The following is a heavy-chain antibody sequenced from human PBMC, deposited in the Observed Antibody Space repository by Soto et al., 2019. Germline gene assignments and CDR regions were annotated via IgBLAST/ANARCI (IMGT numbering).Heavy chain of an antibody. D-gene: IGHD6-19*01. Sequence: SETLSLTCAVSSGSISSSNWWSLVRHPPGKGLEWIGEIYHSGSTNYNPSLKSRVTISVDKSTNQFSLKLSSVTAADTAVYYCAVVITVAGPSRDGLVIRGQGPTVTV. CDR1: SGSISSSNW. J-gene: IGHJ3*02. CDR3: AVVITVAGPSRDGLVI. CDR2: IYHSGST. V-gene: IGHV4-4*02.